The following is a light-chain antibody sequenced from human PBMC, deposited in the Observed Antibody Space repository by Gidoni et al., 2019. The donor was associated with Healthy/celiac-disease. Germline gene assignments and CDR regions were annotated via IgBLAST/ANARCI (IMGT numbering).Light chain of an antibody. V-gene: IGKV3-20*01. J-gene: IGKJ2*02. Sequence: EIVLTQSPGTLSLSPGERATLSCRASQSVSSSYLAWYQQKPGQAPRLLIYGASSRATGIPDRFSGSGSGTDFTLTISRLEPEDFAVYYCQQYGSSQGWTFGQXTKLEIK. CDR3: QQYGSSQGWT. CDR2: GAS. CDR1: QSVSSSY.